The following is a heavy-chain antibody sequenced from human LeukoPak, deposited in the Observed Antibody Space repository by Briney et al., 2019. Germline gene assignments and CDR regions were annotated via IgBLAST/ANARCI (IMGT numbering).Heavy chain of an antibody. D-gene: IGHD3-9*01. V-gene: IGHV3-48*04. CDR1: GFTFSSYW. J-gene: IGHJ6*02. CDR2: ITNGGSTI. CDR3: ARSIGLTGGGVDV. Sequence: PGGSLRLSCAASGFTFSSYWMHWVRQAPGKGLEWVSYITNGGSTIHHADSVKGRFTISRDNAKKTLYLQMNSLRAEDTAVYYCARSIGLTGGGVDVWGQGTTVTVSS.